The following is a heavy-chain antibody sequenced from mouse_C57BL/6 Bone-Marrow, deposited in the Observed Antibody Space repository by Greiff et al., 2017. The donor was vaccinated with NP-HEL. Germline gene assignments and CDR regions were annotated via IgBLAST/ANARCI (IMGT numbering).Heavy chain of an antibody. CDR2: IHPNSGST. D-gene: IGHD2-12*01. Sequence: QVQLQQPGAELVKPGASVKLSRKASGYTFTSYWMHWVKQRPGQGLEWIGMIHPNSGSTNYNEKFKSKATLTVDRSSSTAYMQLSSLTSKDSAVYYCASYYSNYVDYWGQGTTLTVSS. CDR3: ASYYSNYVDY. CDR1: GYTFTSYW. J-gene: IGHJ2*01. V-gene: IGHV1-64*01.